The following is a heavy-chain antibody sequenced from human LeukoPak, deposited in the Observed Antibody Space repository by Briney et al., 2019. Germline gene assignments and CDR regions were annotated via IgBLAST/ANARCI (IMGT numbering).Heavy chain of an antibody. V-gene: IGHV1-46*01. J-gene: IGHJ6*03. CDR3: ARDPEDTAMVPAYYYMDV. Sequence: GASVKVSCKASGYTFTSYGISWARQAPGQGLEWMGIINPSGGSTSYAQKFQGRVTMTRDMSTSTVYMELSSLRSEDTAVYYCARDPEDTAMVPAYYYMDVWGEGTTVTVSS. CDR2: INPSGGST. D-gene: IGHD5-18*01. CDR1: GYTFTSYG.